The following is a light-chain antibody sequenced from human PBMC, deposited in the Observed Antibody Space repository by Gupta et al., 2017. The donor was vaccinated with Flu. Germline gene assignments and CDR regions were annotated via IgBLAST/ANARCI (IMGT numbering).Light chain of an antibody. V-gene: IGLV1-44*01. CDR2: ENH. CDR3: AAWDDSLTDWV. CDR1: SSNIGSYS. Sequence: QSVLSQAPSASGTPGQWVTISSFGRSSNIGSYSVNWYQQLPGTAPKLLIYENHERPSGVPDRFSGSKSGTSASLAISGLQSEDEATYYCAAWDDSLTDWVFGGGTKLTVL. J-gene: IGLJ3*02.